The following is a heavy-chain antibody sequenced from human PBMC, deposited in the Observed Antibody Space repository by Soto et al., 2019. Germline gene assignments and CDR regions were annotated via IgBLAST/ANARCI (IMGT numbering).Heavy chain of an antibody. J-gene: IGHJ6*02. Sequence: PGESLKISCQASGYRFSNYCFTWVRQMPGKGLEWMGTIDPTEYYSNNSPSFQGHVTISADTSINTAYLHWSSLKASDTAIYYCARRRSGPKEEYNAYYFYGLDVWGQGTRVTVS. CDR1: GYRFSNYC. D-gene: IGHD1-1*01. CDR2: IDPTEYYS. CDR3: ARRRSGPKEEYNAYYFYGLDV. V-gene: IGHV5-10-1*01.